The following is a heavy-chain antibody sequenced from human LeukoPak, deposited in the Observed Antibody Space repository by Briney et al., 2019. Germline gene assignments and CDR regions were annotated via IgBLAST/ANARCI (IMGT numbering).Heavy chain of an antibody. D-gene: IGHD4-23*01. CDR1: GGSIISYY. J-gene: IGHJ5*02. CDR2: TYYSGST. CDR3: AREKSYGGIPIGFAP. V-gene: IGHV4-59*01. Sequence: SETLSLTCTVSGGSIISYYWSWIRQPPGNGLDWIGYTYYSGSTNYNPSLKSRVTISVDTSKNQFSLTLSSVAAAETAVYYCAREKSYGGIPIGFAPWGQGTLVTVSS.